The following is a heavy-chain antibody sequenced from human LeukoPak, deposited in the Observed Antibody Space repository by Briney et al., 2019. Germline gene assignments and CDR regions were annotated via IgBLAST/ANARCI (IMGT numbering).Heavy chain of an antibody. CDR3: ARVILGSSASFDY. J-gene: IGHJ4*02. D-gene: IGHD1-26*01. Sequence: GGSLRLSCAASGFTFSSYGMHWVRQAPGKGLEWVSSISSSSSYIYYADSVKGRFTISRDNAKNSLYLQMNSLRAEDTAVYYCARVILGSSASFDYWGQGTLVTVSS. CDR1: GFTFSSYG. V-gene: IGHV3-21*01. CDR2: ISSSSSYI.